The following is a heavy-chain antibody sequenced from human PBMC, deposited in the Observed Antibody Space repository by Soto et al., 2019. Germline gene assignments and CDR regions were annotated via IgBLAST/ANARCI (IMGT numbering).Heavy chain of an antibody. CDR1: GFTFSSYW. J-gene: IGHJ4*02. CDR3: AKDDYGDPFDY. Sequence: GGSLRLSCAASGFTFSSYWMHWVRQAPGKGLVWVSRINSDGSSTSYADSVKGRFTISRDNSKNTLYLQMNSLRAEDTAVYYCAKDDYGDPFDYWGQGTLVTVSS. CDR2: INSDGSST. V-gene: IGHV3-74*01. D-gene: IGHD4-17*01.